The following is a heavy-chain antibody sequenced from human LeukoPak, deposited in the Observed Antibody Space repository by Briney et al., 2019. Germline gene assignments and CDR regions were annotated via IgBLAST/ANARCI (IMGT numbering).Heavy chain of an antibody. V-gene: IGHV3-23*01. J-gene: IGHJ4*02. CDR3: AKGARDSGSYYSALHY. D-gene: IGHD3-10*01. CDR2: ISASGNNT. Sequence: GGSLRLSCAASGFAFSTYAMYWVHQAPGKWLECVSGISASGNNTYYAVSVKGRFTISRDNSKNTLYVQMNSLRAEDTAVYYCAKGARDSGSYYSALHYWGQGTLVTVSS. CDR1: GFAFSTYA.